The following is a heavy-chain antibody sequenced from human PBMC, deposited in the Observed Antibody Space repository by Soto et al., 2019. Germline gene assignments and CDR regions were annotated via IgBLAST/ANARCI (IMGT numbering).Heavy chain of an antibody. D-gene: IGHD1-7*01. CDR2: TYYRSKWYN. CDR1: GDSVSSNSAA. J-gene: IGHJ6*02. Sequence: SQTLSLTCAISGDSVSSNSAAWNWIRQSPSRGLEWLGRTYYRSKWYNDYAVSMKSRITINPDTSKNQFSLQLNSVTPEDTAVYYCARVGNWNYVIDDHYGMDLWGQGTTVTVSS. CDR3: ARVGNWNYVIDDHYGMDL. V-gene: IGHV6-1*01.